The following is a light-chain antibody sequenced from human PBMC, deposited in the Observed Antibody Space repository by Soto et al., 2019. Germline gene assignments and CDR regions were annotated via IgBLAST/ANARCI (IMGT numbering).Light chain of an antibody. Sequence: EVVLTQSPGTLSLSPGEGATLSCRASQSVSSSDLAWYQQKPGQAPRLLIYGASSRATGIPDRFSGSGSGTDFTLTISRLEPEDFAVYYCQQYRTFGQGTKVDI. J-gene: IGKJ1*01. CDR2: GAS. CDR3: QQYRT. CDR1: QSVSSSD. V-gene: IGKV3-20*01.